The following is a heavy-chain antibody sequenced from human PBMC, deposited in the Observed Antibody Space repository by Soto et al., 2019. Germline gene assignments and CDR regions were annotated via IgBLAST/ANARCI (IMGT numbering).Heavy chain of an antibody. Sequence: LRLSCAASGFTFSSYGMHWVRQAPGKGLEWVAVISYDGSNKYYADSVKGRFTISRDNSKNTLYLQMNSLRAEDTAVYYCAKLGSYPGGYYYYYGMDVWGQGTTVTVSS. D-gene: IGHD1-26*01. V-gene: IGHV3-30*18. CDR2: ISYDGSNK. J-gene: IGHJ6*02. CDR1: GFTFSSYG. CDR3: AKLGSYPGGYYYYYGMDV.